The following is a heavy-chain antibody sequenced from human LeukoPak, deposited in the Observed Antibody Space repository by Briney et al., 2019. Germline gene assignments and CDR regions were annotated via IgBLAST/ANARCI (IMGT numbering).Heavy chain of an antibody. CDR3: ANDREFGHFYYMDV. CDR1: GFSFSSYG. CDR2: IRSDGSNK. J-gene: IGHJ6*03. D-gene: IGHD3-10*01. V-gene: IGHV3-30*02. Sequence: GGSLRLSCAGSGFSFSSYGMHWVRQAPGKGLEWMAFIRSDGSNKYYADSVKGRFTISRDNSKNTLYLQMNSLRTEVTALYYCANDREFGHFYYMDVWGKGTTVTISS.